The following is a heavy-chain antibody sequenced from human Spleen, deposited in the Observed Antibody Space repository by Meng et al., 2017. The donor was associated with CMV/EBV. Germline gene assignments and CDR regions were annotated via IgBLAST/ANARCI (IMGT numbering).Heavy chain of an antibody. CDR3: ARDFSAVHNWLDT. Sequence: ASGFSFSDYYMTWIRQAPGKGLEWISHISSSGSIMHYAESVKGRFNISRDNGQSTLYLQTNSLRADDTAVYYCARDFSAVHNWLDTWGQGTLVTVSS. D-gene: IGHD1-26*01. CDR2: ISSSGSIM. V-gene: IGHV3-11*04. J-gene: IGHJ5*02. CDR1: GFSFSDYY.